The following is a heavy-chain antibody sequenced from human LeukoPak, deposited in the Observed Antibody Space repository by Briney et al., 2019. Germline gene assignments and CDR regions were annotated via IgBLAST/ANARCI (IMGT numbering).Heavy chain of an antibody. CDR2: INHSGST. D-gene: IGHD5-18*01. CDR1: GGSFSGYY. J-gene: IGHJ6*03. Sequence: PSETLSLTCAVYGGSFSGYYWSWIRQPPGKGLEWIGEINHSGSTNYNPSLKSRVTISVDTSKNQFSLKLSSVTAADTAVYYCARGAGRYSYGSLYYYYMDVWGKGTTVTISS. CDR3: ARGAGRYSYGSLYYYYMDV. V-gene: IGHV4-34*01.